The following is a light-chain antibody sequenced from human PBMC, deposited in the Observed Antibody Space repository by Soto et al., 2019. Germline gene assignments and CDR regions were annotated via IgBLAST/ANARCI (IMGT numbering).Light chain of an antibody. CDR1: QGVSRD. CDR3: QQFNSYPIS. V-gene: IGKV1-13*02. J-gene: IGKJ5*01. Sequence: AVQLTQSPSSLSASVGDRVTITCRASQGVSRDLAWYQQKPGQPPKLLIYDASKLESGVPSSFSGSGSGTDFTLAITGPQPEDFATCYFQQFNSYPISFGQGTRLEIK. CDR2: DAS.